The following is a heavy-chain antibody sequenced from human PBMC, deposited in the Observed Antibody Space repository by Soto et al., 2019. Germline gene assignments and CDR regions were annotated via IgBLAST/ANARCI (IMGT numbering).Heavy chain of an antibody. V-gene: IGHV1-69*13. CDR3: ARIPRYSFPTSDDLDS. D-gene: IGHD5-18*01. Sequence: SVKVSCKASGGIFYTYTFSWVRQAPGQGLEWMGSITPIYPTTNYAERFQGRLTITADGSTHTPYMDLTSLTSEDTAVYYCARIPRYSFPTSDDLDSWGQGTLVTVSS. CDR1: GGIFYTYT. J-gene: IGHJ4*02. CDR2: ITPIYPTT.